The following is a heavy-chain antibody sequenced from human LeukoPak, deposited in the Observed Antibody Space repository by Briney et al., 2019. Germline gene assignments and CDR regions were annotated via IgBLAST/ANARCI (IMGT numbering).Heavy chain of an antibody. J-gene: IGHJ4*02. CDR1: GGSISIYY. V-gene: IGHV4-59*08. CDR2: IYYSGST. CDR3: ARTNSGSSSIDY. D-gene: IGHD1-26*01. Sequence: SETLSLTCTVSGGSISIYYWSWIRQPPGKGLEWIGYIYYSGSTNYNPSLKSRVIISVDTSKNQFSLKLSSVTAADTAVYYCARTNSGSSSIDYWGQGTLVTVSS.